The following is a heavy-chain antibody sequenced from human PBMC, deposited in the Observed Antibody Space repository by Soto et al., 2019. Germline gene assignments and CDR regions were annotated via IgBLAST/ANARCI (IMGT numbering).Heavy chain of an antibody. CDR2: ISRSSTYI. D-gene: IGHD2-21*01. J-gene: IGHJ6*02. CDR1: GFTFSSYS. Sequence: LRLSCVASGFTFSSYSLSWVRQTPGKGLEWISCISRSSTYILYADSVKGRFTISRDNAKNSLFLQMNSLRAEDMAVYYCARRRITDGYFAGPHYDFYGMDIWGQGTTVTVS. CDR3: ARRRITDGYFAGPHYDFYGMDI. V-gene: IGHV3-21*06.